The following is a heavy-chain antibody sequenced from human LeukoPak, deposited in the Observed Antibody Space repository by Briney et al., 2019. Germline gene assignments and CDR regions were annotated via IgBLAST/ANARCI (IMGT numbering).Heavy chain of an antibody. D-gene: IGHD1-1*01. Sequence: SQTLSLTCTVSGGSISSADYYWTWIRQPAGKGLEWIGRIYTSGSTNYNPSLKSRVTISVDTSKNQFSLKLSSVTAADTAVYYCAREVAFAHPTSTTGTTVDAFDIWGQGTMVTVSS. V-gene: IGHV4-61*02. CDR3: AREVAFAHPTSTTGTTVDAFDI. J-gene: IGHJ3*02. CDR2: IYTSGST. CDR1: GGSISSADYY.